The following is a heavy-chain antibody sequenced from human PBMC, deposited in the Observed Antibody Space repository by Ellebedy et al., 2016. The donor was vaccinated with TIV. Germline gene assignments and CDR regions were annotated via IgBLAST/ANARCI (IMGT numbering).Heavy chain of an antibody. J-gene: IGHJ4*02. CDR2: IKQDGSEK. CDR3: ARGRYCSSSSQGFLDY. CDR1: GFTFTAYW. Sequence: GESLKISCTTSGFTFTAYWISWLRLAPGKGLEWVANIKQDGSEKYYVDSVKGRFTISRDNANSLLYLQMNSLGAEDTAVYYCARGRYCSSSSQGFLDYWGQGTLITVSS. D-gene: IGHD2-2*01. V-gene: IGHV3-7*03.